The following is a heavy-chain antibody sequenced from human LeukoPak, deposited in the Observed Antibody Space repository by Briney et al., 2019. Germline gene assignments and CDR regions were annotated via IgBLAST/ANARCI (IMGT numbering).Heavy chain of an antibody. CDR1: GFSFSSYW. V-gene: IGHV3-7*03. Sequence: GGTLRLSCRASGFSFSSYWMSWVRQAPGKGLEWVANVRQDGSQKYYLDSVKGRFTISRDNAENSLYLQMDSLRVEDTAVYYCARDSGYRDYWGQGTPVTVSS. D-gene: IGHD3-9*01. CDR2: VRQDGSQK. CDR3: ARDSGYRDY. J-gene: IGHJ4*02.